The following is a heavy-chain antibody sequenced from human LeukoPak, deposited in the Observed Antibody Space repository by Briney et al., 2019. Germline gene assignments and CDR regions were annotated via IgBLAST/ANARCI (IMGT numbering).Heavy chain of an antibody. CDR1: GGSISSSSYY. J-gene: IGHJ4*02. Sequence: SETLSLTCTVSGGSISSSSYYWGWIRQPPGKGLEWIGSIYYSGSTYYNPSLKSRVTISVDTSKNQFSLKLSSVTAADTAVYYCTRGAGWLIDYWGQGILVTVSS. CDR3: TRGAGWLIDY. D-gene: IGHD3-16*01. CDR2: IYYSGST. V-gene: IGHV4-39*01.